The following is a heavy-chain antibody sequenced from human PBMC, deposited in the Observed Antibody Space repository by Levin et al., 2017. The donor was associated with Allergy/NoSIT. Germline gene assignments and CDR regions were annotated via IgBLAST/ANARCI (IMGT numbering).Heavy chain of an antibody. CDR1: GFTFSSYW. D-gene: IGHD2-2*01. V-gene: IGHV3-74*01. CDR2: ISSDGSKT. CDR3: ARGNAHAKDY. Sequence: GGSLRLSCAASGFTFSSYWMHWVRQAPGKGLVWVSGISSDGSKTSYAGSVKGRLTISRDNAKNTLYLQMNSLRAEDTAVFYCARGNAHAKDYWGRGTLVTVSS. J-gene: IGHJ4*02.